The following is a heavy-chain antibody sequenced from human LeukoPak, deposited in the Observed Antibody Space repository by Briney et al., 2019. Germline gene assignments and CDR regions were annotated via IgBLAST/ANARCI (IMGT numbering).Heavy chain of an antibody. D-gene: IGHD3-3*01. CDR3: AKSSYYDFWSGYPNKSGFDY. V-gene: IGHV3-23*01. J-gene: IGHJ4*02. Sequence: PGGSLRLSCAASGFTFSSYAMSWVRQAPGKGLEWDSAISGCGRSTYYADSVQGRFTISRDNSKNTLDLQMNGLRDEDTAVYYCAKSSYYDFWSGYPNKSGFDYWGQGTLVTVSS. CDR2: ISGCGRST. CDR1: GFTFSSYA.